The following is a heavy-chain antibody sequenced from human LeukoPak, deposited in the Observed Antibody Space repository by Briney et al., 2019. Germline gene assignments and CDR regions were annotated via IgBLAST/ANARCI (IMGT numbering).Heavy chain of an antibody. CDR1: GGTFSSYA. CDR2: IIPIFGTA. Sequence: SVKVSCKASGGTFSSYAISWVRQAPGQGLEWMGGIIPIFGTANYAQKFQGRVTITTDESTSTAYMELSSLRSEDTAVYYCARGAATVVIAGEFDYWGQETLVTVSS. D-gene: IGHD4-23*01. J-gene: IGHJ4*02. V-gene: IGHV1-69*05. CDR3: ARGAATVVIAGEFDY.